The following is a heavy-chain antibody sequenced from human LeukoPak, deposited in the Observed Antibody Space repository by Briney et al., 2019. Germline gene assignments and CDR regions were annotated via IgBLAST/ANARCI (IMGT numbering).Heavy chain of an antibody. CDR2: ISYDGSNN. CDR1: GFTFSSYA. J-gene: IGHJ3*02. D-gene: IGHD6-13*01. CDR3: ARGSGSSWSYDAFDI. V-gene: IGHV3-30-3*01. Sequence: GRSLRLSCAASGFTFSSYAMHWVRQAPGKGLEWVAVISYDGSNNYYADSVKGRFTISRDNSKNTMYLQMNSLRAEDTAVYYCARGSGSSWSYDAFDIWGQGTMVTVSS.